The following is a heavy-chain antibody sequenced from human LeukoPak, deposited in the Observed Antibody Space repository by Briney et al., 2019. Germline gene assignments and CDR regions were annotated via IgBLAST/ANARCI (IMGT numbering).Heavy chain of an antibody. D-gene: IGHD1-1*01. CDR1: GGSISSYY. Sequence: SETLSLTCTVSGGSISSYYWSWIRQPPGKGLEWIAYISDIGSINYNPSLKSRVTISLDTSKNQFSLKLSSVTAADTAVYYCAGPPPPKTVCLRGPGTLVTVSS. V-gene: IGHV4-59*08. J-gene: IGHJ4*02. CDR2: ISDIGSI. CDR3: AGPPPPKTVCL.